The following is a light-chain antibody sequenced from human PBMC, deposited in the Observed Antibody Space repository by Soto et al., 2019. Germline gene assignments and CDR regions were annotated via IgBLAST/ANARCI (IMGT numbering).Light chain of an antibody. J-gene: IGKJ1*01. CDR1: QSVSSSY. V-gene: IGKV3-20*01. CDR3: QKYDSAPWT. CDR2: GAS. Sequence: EIVLTQSPCTLSLSPGERATLSCRASQSVSSSYLAWYQQKPGQAPRLLIYGASSRATGIPDRFSGSGSGTEFTLTINSLQPEDVATYYCQKYDSAPWTFGQGTKVDIK.